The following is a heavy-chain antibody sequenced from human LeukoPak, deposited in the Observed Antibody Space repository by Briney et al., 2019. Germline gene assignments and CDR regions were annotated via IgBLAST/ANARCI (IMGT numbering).Heavy chain of an antibody. Sequence: GGSLRLSCAASGFTFSTYSMNWVRQAPGKGLEWVSVIYSGGSTYYADSVKGRFTISRDNAKNSLYLQMNSLRAEDTAVYYCARDRIAAILSYAFDIWGQGTMVTVSS. V-gene: IGHV3-21*01. CDR2: IYSGGST. CDR1: GFTFSTYS. CDR3: ARDRIAAILSYAFDI. J-gene: IGHJ3*02. D-gene: IGHD6-13*01.